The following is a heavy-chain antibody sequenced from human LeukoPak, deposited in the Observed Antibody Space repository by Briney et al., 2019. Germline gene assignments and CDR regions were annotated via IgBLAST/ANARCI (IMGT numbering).Heavy chain of an antibody. J-gene: IGHJ4*02. CDR2: ISAYNGNT. D-gene: IGHD6-19*01. CDR1: GYTFTSYG. Sequence: GASVKVSCKASGYTFTSYGISWVRQAPGQGLEWMRWISAYNGNTNYAQKLQGRVTMTTDTSTSTAYMELRSLRSDDTAVYYCARGSSGWYFDTDFDYWGQGTLVTVSS. V-gene: IGHV1-18*01. CDR3: ARGSSGWYFDTDFDY.